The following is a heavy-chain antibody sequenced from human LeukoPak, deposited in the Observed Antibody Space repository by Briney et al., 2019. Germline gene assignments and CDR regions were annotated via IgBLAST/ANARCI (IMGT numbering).Heavy chain of an antibody. D-gene: IGHD3-10*01. CDR3: ARDLYGSGSYYRGVSDY. CDR1: GYTFTSYG. CDR2: ISAYNGNT. Sequence: GASVKVSCKASGYTFTSYGISWVRQAPGQGLEWMGWISAYNGNTNYAQKLPGRVTMTTDTSTSTAYMELRSLRSDDTAVYYCARDLYGSGSYYRGVSDYWGQGTLVTVSS. J-gene: IGHJ4*02. V-gene: IGHV1-18*01.